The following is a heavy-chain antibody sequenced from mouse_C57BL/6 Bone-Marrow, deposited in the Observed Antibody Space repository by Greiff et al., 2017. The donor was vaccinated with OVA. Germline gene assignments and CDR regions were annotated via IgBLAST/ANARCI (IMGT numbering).Heavy chain of an antibody. CDR3: ARTPPFTTVVFDY. CDR2: INPNNGGT. Sequence: EVQLQQSGPELVKPGASVKISCKASGYTFTDYYMNWVKQSHGKSLEWIGDINPNNGGTSYNQKFKGKATLTVDKSSSTAYMELRSLTSEDSAVYYCARTPPFTTVVFDYWGQGTTLTVSS. D-gene: IGHD1-1*01. CDR1: GYTFTDYY. V-gene: IGHV1-26*01. J-gene: IGHJ2*01.